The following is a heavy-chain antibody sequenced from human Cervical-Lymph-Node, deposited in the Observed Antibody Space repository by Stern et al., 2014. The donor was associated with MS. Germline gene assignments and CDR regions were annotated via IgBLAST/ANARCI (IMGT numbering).Heavy chain of an antibody. V-gene: IGHV5-51*06. CDR2: IYPGDSDP. CDR3: ARPGDDTAKYGLDV. D-gene: IGHD5-18*01. CDR1: GYSFATYW. Sequence: EMQLVESGAEVKKPGESLKISCKGSGYSFATYWIGWVRQMPGKGLEWMGSIYPGDSDPSYSPSFQGTVTISADKSISTAYLHWSSLKASDTAMYYCARPGDDTAKYGLDVWGQGTTVTVSS. J-gene: IGHJ6*02.